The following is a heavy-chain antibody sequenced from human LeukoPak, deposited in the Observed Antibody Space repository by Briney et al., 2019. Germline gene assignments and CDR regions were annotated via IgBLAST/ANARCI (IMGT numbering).Heavy chain of an antibody. CDR2: ISGSGGST. J-gene: IGHJ4*02. CDR3: AKDSTAYDYIWESYLFDY. CDR1: GFTFSSYA. Sequence: PGGSLRLSCAASGFTFSSYAMSWVRQAPGKGLEWVSAISGSGGSTYYADSVKGRFTISRDNSKNTLYLQMNSLRAEDTAVYYCAKDSTAYDYIWESYLFDYWGQGTLVTVSS. D-gene: IGHD3-16*02. V-gene: IGHV3-23*01.